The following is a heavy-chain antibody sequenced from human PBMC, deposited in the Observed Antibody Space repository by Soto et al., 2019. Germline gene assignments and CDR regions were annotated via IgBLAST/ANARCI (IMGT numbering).Heavy chain of an antibody. CDR2: ISSSSSYI. V-gene: IGHV3-21*01. D-gene: IGHD1-26*01. CDR1: GFTFSSYS. Sequence: GGSLRLSCAASGFTFSSYSMNWVRQAPGKGLEWVSSISSSSSYIYYADSVKGRFTISRDNAKNSLYLQMNSLRAEDTAVYYWARDNVSWVPGPHRKKEYDYGGKETLATVSS. CDR3: ARDNVSWVPGPHRKKEYDY. J-gene: IGHJ4*02.